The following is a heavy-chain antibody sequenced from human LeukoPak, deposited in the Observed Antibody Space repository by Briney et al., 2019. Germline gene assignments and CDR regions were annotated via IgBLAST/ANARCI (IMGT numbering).Heavy chain of an antibody. Sequence: GGSLRLSCAASGFTFSSYSVNWVRQAPGKGLEWVSSISSSSSYIYYADSVKGRFSISRDNSKNTLYLQMDSLRGEDTAVYYCAKDFRIGYSAHFDYWGQGALVTVSS. CDR1: GFTFSSYS. CDR3: AKDFRIGYSAHFDY. V-gene: IGHV3-21*04. CDR2: ISSSSSYI. J-gene: IGHJ4*02. D-gene: IGHD2-21*01.